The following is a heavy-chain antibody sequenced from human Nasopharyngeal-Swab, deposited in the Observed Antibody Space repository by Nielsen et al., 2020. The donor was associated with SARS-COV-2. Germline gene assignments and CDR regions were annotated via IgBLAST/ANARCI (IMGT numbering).Heavy chain of an antibody. CDR1: GFSFATSS. Sequence: GESLKISCAASGFSFATSSMNWVRQAPGRGPEWLSYSSSSSGTVYYANSVKGRFTISRDNAKNSLYLQMNSLRDEETAVYYCARDVSSYNNWFDPWGQGTLVTVSS. V-gene: IGHV3-48*02. J-gene: IGHJ5*02. CDR2: SSSSSGTV. D-gene: IGHD3-16*02. CDR3: ARDVSSYNNWFDP.